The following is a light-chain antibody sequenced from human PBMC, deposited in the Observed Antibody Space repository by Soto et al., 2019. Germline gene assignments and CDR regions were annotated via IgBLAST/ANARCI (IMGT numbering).Light chain of an antibody. Sequence: EIVMTQSPATLSVSPGETATLSCRASQSVSSNLAWYQQKPGQAPRLLIYGASTRATNIPARFSGSGSGTEFTLTISSLQSEDFAVYYCQQYNNFWTFGQGTKVEIQ. CDR2: GAS. CDR1: QSVSSN. CDR3: QQYNNFWT. J-gene: IGKJ1*01. V-gene: IGKV3-15*01.